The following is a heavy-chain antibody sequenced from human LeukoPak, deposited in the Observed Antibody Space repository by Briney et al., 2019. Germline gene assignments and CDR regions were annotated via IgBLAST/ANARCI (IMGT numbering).Heavy chain of an antibody. CDR2: IKHDGSVQ. D-gene: IGHD3-22*01. CDR3: ARDPEDYYDSSAYYDGFDM. Sequence: GGSLRLSCAASGFTFSSYWMSWVREAPGKGLEWVANIKHDGSVQYCVDSVKGRFTISRDNAKNSLYLQMKSLRAEDTAVYYCARDPEDYYDSSAYYDGFDMWGQGTMVTVSS. CDR1: GFTFSSYW. V-gene: IGHV3-7*01. J-gene: IGHJ3*02.